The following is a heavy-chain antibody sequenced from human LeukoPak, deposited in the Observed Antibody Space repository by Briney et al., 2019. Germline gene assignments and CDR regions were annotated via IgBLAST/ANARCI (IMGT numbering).Heavy chain of an antibody. V-gene: IGHV3-53*01. CDR2: IYTDDRT. CDR1: GFTVSNYY. J-gene: IGHJ5*02. CDR3: ARDRAAADP. D-gene: IGHD6-13*01. Sequence: GGSLRLSCAASGFTVSNYYMSWVRQAPGKGLEWVSDIYTDDRTYYADSVKGRFTISRDDSKNMLFLQMDSLRVEDTAVYYCARDRAAADPWGQGTLVTV.